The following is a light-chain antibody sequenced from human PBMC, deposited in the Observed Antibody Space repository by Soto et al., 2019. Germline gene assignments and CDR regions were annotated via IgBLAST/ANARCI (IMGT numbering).Light chain of an antibody. CDR1: SSDVGSYNL. CDR3: CSYAGTNTVHVV. Sequence: QSALTQPASVSGSPGQSITISCTGTSSDVGSYNLVSWYQQHPGKAPKLMIYEGSKRPSGVSNRSSGSKSGNTASLTISGLQAEDEADYYCCSYAGTNTVHVVFGGGTKLTVL. CDR2: EGS. J-gene: IGLJ2*01. V-gene: IGLV2-23*03.